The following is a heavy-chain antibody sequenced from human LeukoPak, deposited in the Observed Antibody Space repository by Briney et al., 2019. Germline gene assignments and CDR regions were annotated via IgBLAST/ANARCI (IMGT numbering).Heavy chain of an antibody. CDR1: GGTFGSYA. CDR3: ASRQDYYDSSGYYSPLFDY. CDR2: IIPIFGTA. D-gene: IGHD3-22*01. V-gene: IGHV1-69*13. J-gene: IGHJ4*02. Sequence: SVKVSCKASGGTFGSYAISWVRQAPGQGLEWMGGIIPIFGTANYAQKFQGRVTITADESTSTAYMELSNLRSEDTAVYYCASRQDYYDSSGYYSPLFDYWGQGTLVTVSS.